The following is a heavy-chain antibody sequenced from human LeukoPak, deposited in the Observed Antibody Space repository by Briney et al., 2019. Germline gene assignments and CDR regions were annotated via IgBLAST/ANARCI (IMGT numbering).Heavy chain of an antibody. Sequence: PGGSPRLLFGASGLTFWNFVLRWVRQAPGKGVGWGSSISDSGVSTFYADSLSGRFTISRDNSKNTLYLQMKNLRAADTATYYCAKMTDARGRYGSGSHWGQGTLVAVSS. J-gene: IGHJ4*01. V-gene: IGHV3-23*01. CDR3: AKMTDARGRYGSGSH. D-gene: IGHD3-10*01. CDR1: GLTFWNFV. CDR2: ISDSGVST.